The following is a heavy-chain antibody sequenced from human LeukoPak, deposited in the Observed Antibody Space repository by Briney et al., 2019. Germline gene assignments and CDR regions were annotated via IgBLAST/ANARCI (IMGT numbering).Heavy chain of an antibody. Sequence: SETLSLTCAVYGGSFSDCFWSWVRQPPGKGLEWIGEIYQSGSTNYNPSLKSRVIISLDTSKNQFSLELTSVTAADTAVYYCARGQGTVTTHWGQGTLVTVSS. CDR3: ARGQGTVTTH. CDR2: IYQSGST. CDR1: GGSFSDCF. D-gene: IGHD4-17*01. V-gene: IGHV4-34*01. J-gene: IGHJ4*02.